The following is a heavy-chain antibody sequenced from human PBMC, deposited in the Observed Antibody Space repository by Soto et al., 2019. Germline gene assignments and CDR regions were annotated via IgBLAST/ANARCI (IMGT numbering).Heavy chain of an antibody. Sequence: EVELVESGGGLVQPGGSLRLSCAASGFPFSTYSMSWVRQAPGKGLEWISYISASTLTTFYADSVKGRFTISRDTAQNSLYLQMNSLSDEDTAVYYRATAPQLPPPPATGFDAWGQRTLVTVSS. CDR1: GFPFSTYS. CDR3: ATAPQLPPPPATGFDA. D-gene: IGHD2-15*01. CDR2: ISASTLTT. J-gene: IGHJ1*01. V-gene: IGHV3-48*02.